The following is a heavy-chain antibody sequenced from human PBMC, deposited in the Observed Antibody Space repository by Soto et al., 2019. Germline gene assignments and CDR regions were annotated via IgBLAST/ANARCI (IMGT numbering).Heavy chain of an antibody. CDR3: ERCRSIASAHFAL. Sequence: EVQLVESGGGLVQPGGSLRLSCAASGFTFSSYWMSWVRQAPGKGLEWVANINQDGSEKSYVASVKGRFTISRDNGTNSLYLQMNSLRAEDPAVFYCERCRSIASAHFALWGQGTLVVASS. CDR1: GFTFSSYW. J-gene: IGHJ4*02. CDR2: INQDGSEK. D-gene: IGHD6-13*01. V-gene: IGHV3-7*01.